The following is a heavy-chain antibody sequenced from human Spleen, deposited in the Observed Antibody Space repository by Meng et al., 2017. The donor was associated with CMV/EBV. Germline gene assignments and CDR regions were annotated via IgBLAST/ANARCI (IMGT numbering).Heavy chain of an antibody. CDR2: ISWNSGSI. D-gene: IGHD3-16*01. CDR3: AKNTWGH. V-gene: IGHV3-9*01. J-gene: IGHJ1*01. Sequence: SLKISCAASGFTFDDYAMHWVRQAPGKGLEWVSGISWNSGSIAYADSVKGRFTISRDNAKNSLYLQMNSLRAEDTAFYYCAKNTWGHWGQGTLVTVSS. CDR1: GFTFDDYA.